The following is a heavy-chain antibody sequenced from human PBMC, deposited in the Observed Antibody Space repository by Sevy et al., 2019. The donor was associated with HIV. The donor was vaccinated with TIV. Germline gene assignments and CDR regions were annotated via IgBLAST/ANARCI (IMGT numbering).Heavy chain of an antibody. Sequence: ASVKVSCKASGYTFTGYYMHWVRQAPGQGLEWMGRINPNSGGTNYAQKFQGRVTMTRDTSISTAYMELSRLRSDDTAGDYCAGEGIGYCSCSRCYARYYGMGVWGQGTTVTVSS. V-gene: IGHV1-2*06. J-gene: IGHJ6*02. D-gene: IGHD2-2*01. CDR1: GYTFTGYY. CDR2: INPNSGGT. CDR3: AGEGIGYCSCSRCYARYYGMGV.